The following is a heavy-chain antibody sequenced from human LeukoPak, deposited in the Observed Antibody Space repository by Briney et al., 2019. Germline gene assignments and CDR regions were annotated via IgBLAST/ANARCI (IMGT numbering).Heavy chain of an antibody. D-gene: IGHD3-9*01. J-gene: IGHJ5*02. Sequence: QPGGSLRLSCAASGFTFSSYGMHWVRQAPGKGLEWVAVIRYDGSNKYYADSVKGRFTISRDNSKNTLYLQMNSLRAEDTAVYYCARGYDILTGYYSGWFDPWGQGTLVTVSS. V-gene: IGHV3-33*01. CDR3: ARGYDILTGYYSGWFDP. CDR1: GFTFSSYG. CDR2: IRYDGSNK.